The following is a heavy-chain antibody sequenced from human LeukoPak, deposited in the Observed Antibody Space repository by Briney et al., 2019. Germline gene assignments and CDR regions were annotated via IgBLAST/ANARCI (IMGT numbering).Heavy chain of an antibody. CDR1: GGSISSYY. Sequence: SETLSLTCTVSGGSISSYYWSWIRQPPGKGLEWIGYIYYSGSTNYHPSLKSRVTISVDTSKNQFSLKLSSVTAADTAVYYCARLHSSRNYYYGMDVWGQGTTVTVSS. CDR2: IYYSGST. J-gene: IGHJ6*02. D-gene: IGHD6-13*01. V-gene: IGHV4-59*08. CDR3: ARLHSSRNYYYGMDV.